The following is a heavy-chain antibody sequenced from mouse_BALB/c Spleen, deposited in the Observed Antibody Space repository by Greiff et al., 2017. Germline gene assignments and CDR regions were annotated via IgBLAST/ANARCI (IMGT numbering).Heavy chain of an antibody. CDR3: TYDGYYGFAY. V-gene: IGHV14-4*02. Sequence: EVQLQQSGAELVRSGASVKLSCTASGFNIKDYYMHWVKQRPEQGLEWIGWIDPENGDTEYAPKFQGKATMTADTSSNTAYLQLSSLTSEDTAVYYCTYDGYYGFAYWGQGTLVTVSA. CDR1: GFNIKDYY. J-gene: IGHJ3*01. D-gene: IGHD2-3*01. CDR2: IDPENGDT.